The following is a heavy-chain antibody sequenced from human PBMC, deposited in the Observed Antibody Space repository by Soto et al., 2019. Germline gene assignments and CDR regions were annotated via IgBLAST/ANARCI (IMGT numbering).Heavy chain of an antibody. D-gene: IGHD3-3*01. Sequence: GGSLRLSCAASGFTFSSYAMSWVRQAPGKGLEWVSAISGSGGSTYYADSVKGRFTISRDNSKNTLYLQMNSLRAEDTAVYYCAKRSYYDFWSGYFLTFDYWGQGTLVTVSS. CDR3: AKRSYYDFWSGYFLTFDY. V-gene: IGHV3-23*01. CDR2: ISGSGGST. J-gene: IGHJ4*02. CDR1: GFTFSSYA.